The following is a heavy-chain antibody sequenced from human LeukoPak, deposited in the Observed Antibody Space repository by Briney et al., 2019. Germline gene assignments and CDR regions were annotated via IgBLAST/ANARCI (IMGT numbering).Heavy chain of an antibody. V-gene: IGHV3-7*03. J-gene: IGHJ4*02. CDR1: GFTFSSYW. CDR3: ATGAGCGY. CDR2: IKQDGSER. D-gene: IGHD6-19*01. Sequence: QPGGSLRHSCAASGFTFSSYWMTWVRQAPGKGLEWVANIKQDGSERNYVDSVKGRFTISRDNAKNSLYLQMNTLRDEDTAVYYCATGAGCGYWGQGTLDTVSS.